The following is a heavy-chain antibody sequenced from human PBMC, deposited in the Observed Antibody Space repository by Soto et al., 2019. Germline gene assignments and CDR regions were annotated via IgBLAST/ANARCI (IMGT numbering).Heavy chain of an antibody. Sequence: EVQLLESGGGLVQPGGSLRLSCAPSGFTFSSYVMSWVRQAPGKGLEWVSSISGSGGGTYYADSVKGRFTISRDNSRNTHYLQMNSLRAEDTGIYYCAKDYMFRGAAGLYYFDYWGQGTLVTVSS. CDR1: GFTFSSYV. CDR3: AKDYMFRGAAGLYYFDY. J-gene: IGHJ4*02. CDR2: ISGSGGGT. V-gene: IGHV3-23*01. D-gene: IGHD6-13*01.